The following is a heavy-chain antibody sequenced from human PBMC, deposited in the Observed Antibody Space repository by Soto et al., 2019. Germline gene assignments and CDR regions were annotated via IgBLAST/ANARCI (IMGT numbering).Heavy chain of an antibody. Sequence: EVQLVESGGGLVQPGRSLRLSCAASGFTFDGSAMHWVRQAPGKGLEWVSSISWNSVSIAYAPSVRGRFTISRDNAKNSLYLEMSGLRAEDTAFYYCAKDTRHNVGDFSSGSLDYYFDAWGQGTLVTVSS. CDR1: GFTFDGSA. D-gene: IGHD3-3*01. CDR3: AKDTRHNVGDFSSGSLDYYFDA. CDR2: ISWNSVSI. V-gene: IGHV3-9*01. J-gene: IGHJ4*02.